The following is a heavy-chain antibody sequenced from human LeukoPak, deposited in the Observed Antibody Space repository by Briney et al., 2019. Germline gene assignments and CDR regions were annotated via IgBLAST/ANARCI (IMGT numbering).Heavy chain of an antibody. V-gene: IGHV1-69*06. CDR1: GGTFSSYA. Sequence: GASVKVSCKASGGTFSSYAISWVRQAPGQGLEWMGGIIPIFGTANYAQKFQGRVTITADKSTSTAYMELSSLRSEDTAVYYCARGGSVVVTPQPGGAFDIWGQGTMVTVSS. D-gene: IGHD2-21*02. J-gene: IGHJ3*02. CDR3: ARGGSVVVTPQPGGAFDI. CDR2: IIPIFGTA.